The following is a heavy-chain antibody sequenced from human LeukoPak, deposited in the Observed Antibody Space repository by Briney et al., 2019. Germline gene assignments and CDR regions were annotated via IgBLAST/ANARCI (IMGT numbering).Heavy chain of an antibody. V-gene: IGHV3-23*01. CDR3: AKVIESYYDYVPGFDY. CDR2: ISGSGGST. J-gene: IGHJ4*02. D-gene: IGHD3-16*01. CDR1: GFTFSSYA. Sequence: GGSLRLSCAASGFTFSSYAMSWVRHAPGKGREWVSAISGSGGSTYYADSVKGRFTISRDNSKNTLYLQMNSLRAEDTAVYYCAKVIESYYDYVPGFDYWGQGTLVTVSS.